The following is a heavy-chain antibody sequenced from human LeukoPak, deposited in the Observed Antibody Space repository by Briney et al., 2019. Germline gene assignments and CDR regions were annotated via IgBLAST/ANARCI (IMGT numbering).Heavy chain of an antibody. Sequence: SETLSLTCAVSGYSISSSNWWGWIRQPPGKGLEWIGYIYYSGSAYYNTSLNSRVTMSVDTSKNQFSLKLSSVTAVDMAVYYCARNQAVAGNHGAMDIWGQGTMVTVSS. CDR3: ARNQAVAGNHGAMDI. D-gene: IGHD6-19*01. V-gene: IGHV4-28*01. J-gene: IGHJ3*02. CDR1: GYSISSSNW. CDR2: IYYSGSA.